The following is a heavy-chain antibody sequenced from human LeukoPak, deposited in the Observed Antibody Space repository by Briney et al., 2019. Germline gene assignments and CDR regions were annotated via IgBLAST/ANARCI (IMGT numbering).Heavy chain of an antibody. CDR2: IYSGGTT. J-gene: IGHJ4*02. V-gene: IGHV3-53*01. Sequence: GESLKISCAASGFTVSSNYMNWVRQAPGKGLEWVSVIYSGGTTYYADSVKGRFTISRDSSKNTLYLQMNSLRAEDTAVYYCARGSGDVIDYWGQGTLVTVSS. CDR1: GFTVSSNY. D-gene: IGHD4-17*01. CDR3: ARGSGDVIDY.